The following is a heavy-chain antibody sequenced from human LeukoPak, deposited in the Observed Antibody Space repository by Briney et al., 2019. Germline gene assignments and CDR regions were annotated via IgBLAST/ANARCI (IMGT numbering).Heavy chain of an antibody. CDR3: ARRRDGYNCFDY. J-gene: IGHJ4*02. CDR2: ISSSSSYI. Sequence: GGSLRLSCAASGFTFSSYSMNWVRQAPGKGLEWVSSISSSSSYIYYADSVKGRFTISRDNAKNSLYLQMNSLGAEDTAVYYCARRRDGYNCFDYWGQGTLVTVSS. CDR1: GFTFSSYS. V-gene: IGHV3-21*01. D-gene: IGHD5-24*01.